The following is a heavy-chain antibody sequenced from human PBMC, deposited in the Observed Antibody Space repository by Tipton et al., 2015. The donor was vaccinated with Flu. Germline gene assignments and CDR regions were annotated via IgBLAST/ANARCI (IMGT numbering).Heavy chain of an antibody. V-gene: IGHV4-59*01. CDR1: GGSISGYY. CDR2: IYYSGST. CDR3: ARGGDWFREIGY. J-gene: IGHJ4*02. Sequence: TLSLTCTVSGGSISGYYWSWIRQPPGKGLEWIGYIYYSGSTNYNPSLKSRVTISVDTSKNQFSLKLSSVTAADTAVYYCARGGDWFREIGYWGQGTLVTVSS. D-gene: IGHD3-10*01.